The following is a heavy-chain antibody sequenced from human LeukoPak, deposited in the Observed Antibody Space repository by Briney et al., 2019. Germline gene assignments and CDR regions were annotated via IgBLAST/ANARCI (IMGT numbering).Heavy chain of an antibody. V-gene: IGHV3-23*01. CDR2: ISGSGGST. D-gene: IGHD6-19*01. CDR3: ARSKGSGWYEDY. Sequence: GGSLRLSCAASGFTFSSYGMSWVRQAPGKGLEWVSAISGSGGSTYYADSVKGRFTISRDNSKNTLYLQMNSLRAEDTAVYYCARSKGSGWYEDYWGQGTLVTVSS. J-gene: IGHJ4*02. CDR1: GFTFSSYG.